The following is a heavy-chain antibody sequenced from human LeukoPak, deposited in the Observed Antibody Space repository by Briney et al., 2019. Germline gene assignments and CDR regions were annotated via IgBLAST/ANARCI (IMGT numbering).Heavy chain of an antibody. J-gene: IGHJ4*02. CDR1: GFTFSSYW. CDR3: ARQYSGSWFSVGPRPFFDY. CDR2: IKQDGSEK. D-gene: IGHD1-26*01. V-gene: IGHV3-7*01. Sequence: GGSLRLSCAASGFTFSSYWMSWVRQAPGKGLEWVANIKQDGSEKYYVDSVKGRLTISRDNAKNSLYLQMNSLRAEDTAVYYCARQYSGSWFSVGPRPFFDYWGQGTLVTVSS.